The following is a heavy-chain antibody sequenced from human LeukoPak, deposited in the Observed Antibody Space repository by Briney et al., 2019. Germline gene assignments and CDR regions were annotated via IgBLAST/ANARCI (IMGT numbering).Heavy chain of an antibody. J-gene: IGHJ4*02. V-gene: IGHV3-48*03. CDR2: ISSSGSTI. CDR3: ARKGAVTASY. CDR1: GFTFSSYE. D-gene: IGHD4-11*01. Sequence: GGSLTPSSVVSGFTFSSYEMNWVRQAPGKGLEWVSYISSSGSTIYYADSVKGRFTISRDNAKNSLYLQMNSLRAEDTAVYYCARKGAVTASYCGQRTLVTVSS.